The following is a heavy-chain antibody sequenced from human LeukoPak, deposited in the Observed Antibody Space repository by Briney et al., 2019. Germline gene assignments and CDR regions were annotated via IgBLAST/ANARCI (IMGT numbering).Heavy chain of an antibody. CDR2: IFYSGST. Sequence: SETLSLTCTVSGGSISSRSYYCGWLRQPPGKGLECFACIFYSGSTYHNPSLKSQVTISVDTSKSQFSLKQTAVTAAYTAVYFCARHPLKAYVSDWFDPWGQGTLVTVSS. J-gene: IGHJ5*02. D-gene: IGHD3-10*02. V-gene: IGHV4-39*01. CDR1: GGSISSRSYY. CDR3: ARHPLKAYVSDWFDP.